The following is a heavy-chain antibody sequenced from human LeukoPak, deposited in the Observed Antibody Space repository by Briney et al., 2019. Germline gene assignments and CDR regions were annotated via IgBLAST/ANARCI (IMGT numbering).Heavy chain of an antibody. Sequence: GRSLRLSCAASGFTFSSYAMHWVRQAPGKGLEWVAVISYDGSNKYYADSVKGRFTISRDNSKNTLYLQMNSLRAEDAAVYYCAKDLRGYTYDASDYWGQGTLVTVSS. CDR3: AKDLRGYTYDASDY. D-gene: IGHD5-18*01. CDR2: ISYDGSNK. V-gene: IGHV3-30-3*01. CDR1: GFTFSSYA. J-gene: IGHJ4*02.